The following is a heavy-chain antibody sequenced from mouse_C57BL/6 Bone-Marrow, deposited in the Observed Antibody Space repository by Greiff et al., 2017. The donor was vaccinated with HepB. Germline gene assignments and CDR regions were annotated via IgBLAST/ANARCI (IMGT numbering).Heavy chain of an antibody. CDR2: IHPNSGST. CDR1: GYTFTSYW. J-gene: IGHJ4*01. Sequence: VQLQQPGAELVKPGASVKLSCKASGYTFTSYWMHWVKQRPGQGLEWIGMIHPNSGSTNYNEKFKSKATLTVDKSSSTAYMQLSSLTSEDSAVYYCARGIYYYSSSYAMDYWGQGTSVTVSS. CDR3: ARGIYYYSSSYAMDY. D-gene: IGHD1-1*01. V-gene: IGHV1-64*01.